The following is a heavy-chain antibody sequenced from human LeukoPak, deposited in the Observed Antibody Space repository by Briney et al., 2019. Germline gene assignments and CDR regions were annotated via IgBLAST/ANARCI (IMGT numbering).Heavy chain of an antibody. CDR2: IYTSGST. D-gene: IGHD3-22*01. CDR3: ARHIGTSGNYPPSFDY. V-gene: IGHV4-4*09. CDR1: GGSISSYY. J-gene: IGHJ4*02. Sequence: TSETLSLTCTVSGGSISSYYWSWIRQPPGKGLEWIGYIYTSGSTNYNPSLRSRVTISVDTSKNQFSLKLSSVTAADTAVYYCARHIGTSGNYPPSFDYWGQGTLVTVSS.